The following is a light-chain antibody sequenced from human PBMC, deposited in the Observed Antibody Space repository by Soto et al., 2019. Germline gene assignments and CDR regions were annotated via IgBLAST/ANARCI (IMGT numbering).Light chain of an antibody. Sequence: EIVLTQSPTTLSLSPGERATLSCRASQNIGNYLTWFQQKPGQAPRLLIYDASNRATGVPVTFSGSGSGTDFTLTISSLEAEDFAVYYCQQRSAWPLTFGGGTKVEIK. V-gene: IGKV3-11*01. CDR3: QQRSAWPLT. CDR2: DAS. J-gene: IGKJ4*01. CDR1: QNIGNY.